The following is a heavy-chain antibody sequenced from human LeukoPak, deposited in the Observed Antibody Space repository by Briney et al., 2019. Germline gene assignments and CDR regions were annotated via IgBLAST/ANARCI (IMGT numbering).Heavy chain of an antibody. J-gene: IGHJ4*02. CDR3: ARWSGSYAY. D-gene: IGHD1-26*01. CDR2: IKQDGSEK. Sequence: GGSLRLSCAASGFTFSSFYMSWVRQAPGKGLEWVANIKQDGSEKYYVDSVRGRFTISRDNAQNSLHLQMTSLRVEDTAVYYCARWSGSYAYWGQGTLVTVSS. CDR1: GFTFSSFY. V-gene: IGHV3-7*04.